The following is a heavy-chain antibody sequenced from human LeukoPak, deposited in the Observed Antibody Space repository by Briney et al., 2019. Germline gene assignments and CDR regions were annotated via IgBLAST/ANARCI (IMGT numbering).Heavy chain of an antibody. CDR1: GFTFSAHW. CDR3: ARDLYSQY. V-gene: IGHV3-7*01. Sequence: GGSLRLSCAASGFTFSAHWMSWVRQAPGKGLEWVANIKEDGSEKFYVDSVKGRFTISRDNAKNSLSLQMNSLRAEDAAVYYCARDLYSQYWGQGTLVTVSS. CDR2: IKEDGSEK. J-gene: IGHJ4*02. D-gene: IGHD2-21*01.